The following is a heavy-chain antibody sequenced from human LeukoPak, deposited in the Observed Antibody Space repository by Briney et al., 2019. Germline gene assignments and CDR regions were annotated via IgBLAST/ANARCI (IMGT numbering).Heavy chain of an antibody. J-gene: IGHJ4*02. CDR2: INPSGGST. D-gene: IGHD6-6*01. CDR1: GYTFTSYY. Sequence: ASVKVSCKASGYTFTSYYMHWVRQAPGQGLEWMGIINPSGGSTSYAQKFQGRVTMTRDMSTSTVYMELSSLRSEDTAVYYCAGDRIAARRDYWGQGTLVTVSS. CDR3: AGDRIAARRDY. V-gene: IGHV1-46*01.